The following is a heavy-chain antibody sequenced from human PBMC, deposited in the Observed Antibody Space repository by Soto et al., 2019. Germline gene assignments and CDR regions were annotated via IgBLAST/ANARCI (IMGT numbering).Heavy chain of an antibody. Sequence: EVQLVESGGGRVEPGGSLRLSCAASGFTLSTHAMVWVRQAPGKGLEWVSSISSSGSYVYYGDSVEGRFTISRNDARNSVYLQMNCLRVEDTAVYYCARDGNYHEFWGQGTLVTVSS. J-gene: IGHJ4*02. CDR1: GFTLSTHA. D-gene: IGHD1-1*01. CDR3: ARDGNYHEF. V-gene: IGHV3-21*01. CDR2: ISSSGSYV.